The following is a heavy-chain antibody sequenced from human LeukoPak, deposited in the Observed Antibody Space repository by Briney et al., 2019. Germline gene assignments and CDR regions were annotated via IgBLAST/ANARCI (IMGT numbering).Heavy chain of an antibody. CDR1: GYTFTGYY. Sequence: EASVKVSCKASGYTFTGYYMHWVRQDPGQGLEWMGIINPSGGSTSYAQKFQGRVTMTRDMSTSTVYMELSSLRSEDTAVYYCAGGLSGSSLPYYYYYYMDVWGKGTTVTVSS. V-gene: IGHV1-46*01. J-gene: IGHJ6*03. CDR3: AGGLSGSSLPYYYYYYMDV. D-gene: IGHD1-26*01. CDR2: INPSGGST.